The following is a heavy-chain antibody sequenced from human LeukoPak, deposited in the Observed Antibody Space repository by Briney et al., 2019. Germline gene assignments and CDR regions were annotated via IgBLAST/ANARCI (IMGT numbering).Heavy chain of an antibody. CDR2: MNPNSGNT. J-gene: IGHJ5*02. CDR3: ARGRGYYDSSGESRSDWFDP. D-gene: IGHD3-22*01. Sequence: GASVKVSCKASGYTFTSYDINWVRQATGQGLEWMGWMNPNSGNTGYAQKFQGRVTMTRNTSISTAYMELSSLRSEDTAVYYCARGRGYYDSSGESRSDWFDPWGQGTLVTVSS. V-gene: IGHV1-8*01. CDR1: GYTFTSYD.